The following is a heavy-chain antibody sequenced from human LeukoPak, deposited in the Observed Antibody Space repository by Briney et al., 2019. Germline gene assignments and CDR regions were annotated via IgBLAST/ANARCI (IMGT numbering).Heavy chain of an antibody. J-gene: IGHJ4*02. CDR1: GFTFSSYS. D-gene: IGHD2-15*01. Sequence: GGSVRLSCAASGFTFSSYSMNWVRQAPGKGLEWVSSISSSSSYIYYADSVKGRFTISRDNAKNSLYLQMNSLRAEDTAVYYCARDPTMVVAAAYFDYWGQGTLVTVSS. CDR3: ARDPTMVVAAAYFDY. CDR2: ISSSSSYI. V-gene: IGHV3-21*01.